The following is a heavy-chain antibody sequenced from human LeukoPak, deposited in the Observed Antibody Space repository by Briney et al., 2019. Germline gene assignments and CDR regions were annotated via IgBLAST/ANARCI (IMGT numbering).Heavy chain of an antibody. D-gene: IGHD5-12*01. V-gene: IGHV3-74*01. CDR1: GFTFSSYW. CDR2: INNDGSTT. J-gene: IGHJ3*02. CDR3: ARSAYEAAFDI. Sequence: GGSLRLSCAASGFTFSSYWMHWVRQAPGKGLVWVSRINNDGSTTNYADFVKGRFTISRDNAKNTLYLQMNSLRAEDTAVYYCARSAYEAAFDICGQGTMVTVSS.